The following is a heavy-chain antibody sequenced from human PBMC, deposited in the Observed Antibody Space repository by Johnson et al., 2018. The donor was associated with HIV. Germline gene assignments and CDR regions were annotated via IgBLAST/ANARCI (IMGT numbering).Heavy chain of an antibody. CDR3: ATDIVVVLALGGDAFDI. D-gene: IGHD2-2*01. J-gene: IGHJ3*02. V-gene: IGHV3-11*04. Sequence: QEKLVESGGGLVKPGGSLRLSCAASGFSFSDYFMSWIRQAPGKGLECISYISSSGTTIYYTDSVKCRFTISRDNAKNSLYLQLNSLRAEDTSLYYCATDIVVVLALGGDAFDIWGQGTMVIVSS. CDR2: ISSSGTTI. CDR1: GFSFSDYF.